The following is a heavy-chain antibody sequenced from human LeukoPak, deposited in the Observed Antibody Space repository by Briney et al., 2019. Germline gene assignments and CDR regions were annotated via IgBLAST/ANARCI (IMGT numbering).Heavy chain of an antibody. V-gene: IGHV3-48*03. J-gene: IGHJ2*01. CDR3: ARAGWFLWYFDL. CDR2: SSSSGSAL. CDR1: GFTFSSYE. Sequence: GGSLRLSCAASGFTFSSYEVNWVRQAPGKGREWVAHSSSSGSALYFADSVKGRFTNSSDNAKNSVYLQMNSLRAEDTAVYYCARAGWFLWYFDLWGRGTLVTVSS. D-gene: IGHD2-15*01.